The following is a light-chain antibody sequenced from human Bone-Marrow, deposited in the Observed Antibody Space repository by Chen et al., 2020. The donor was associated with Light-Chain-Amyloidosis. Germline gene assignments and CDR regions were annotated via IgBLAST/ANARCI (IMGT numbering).Light chain of an antibody. CDR1: NSNIGINY. V-gene: IGLV1-51*02. Sequence: QSVLTQPPSVSAAPGQKVTISCSGSNSNIGINYVSWYQQLPGTSPKLLIYENNQRTSEIPDRFSGSKSGTSATLGVAGLQTGDEADYYCATWDSSLTVWMFGGGTKLTVL. CDR3: ATWDSSLTVWM. J-gene: IGLJ3*02. CDR2: ENN.